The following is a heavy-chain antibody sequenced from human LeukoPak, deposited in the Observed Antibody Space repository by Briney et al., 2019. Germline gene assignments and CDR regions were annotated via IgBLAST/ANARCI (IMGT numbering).Heavy chain of an antibody. V-gene: IGHV1-2*02. Sequence: ASVKVSCKASGYTLTGYYMHWVRQAPGQGLEWMGWINPNSGGTNYAQKFQGRVTMTRDASISTAYMELSRLRSDDTAVYYCARGRYGDSLDAFDIWGQGTMVTVSS. J-gene: IGHJ3*02. CDR2: INPNSGGT. CDR1: GYTLTGYY. CDR3: ARGRYGDSLDAFDI. D-gene: IGHD4-17*01.